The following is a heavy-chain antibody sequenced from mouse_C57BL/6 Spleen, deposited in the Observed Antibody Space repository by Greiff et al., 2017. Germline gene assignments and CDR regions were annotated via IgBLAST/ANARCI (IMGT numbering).Heavy chain of an antibody. CDR1: GFNIKDYY. V-gene: IGHV14-1*01. J-gene: IGHJ2*01. CDR2: IDPEDGDT. D-gene: IGHD1-1*01. CDR3: TTGANGSSYDY. Sequence: VQLKESGADLVRPGASVKLSCTASGFNIKDYYMHWVKQRPEQGLEWIGRIDPEDGDTEYAPKFQGKATMTADTSSNTAYLQLNSLTSEDTAVYYCTTGANGSSYDYWGQGTTLTVSS.